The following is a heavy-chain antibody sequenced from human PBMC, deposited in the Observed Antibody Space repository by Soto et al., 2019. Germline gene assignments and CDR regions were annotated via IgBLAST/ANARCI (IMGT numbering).Heavy chain of an antibody. CDR3: ARVARPYCSSTSCYLDALDI. CDR2: IYYSGST. Sequence: SETLSLTCTVSGGSISSYYWSWIRQPPGKGLEWIGYIYYSGSTNYNPSLKSRVTISVDTSKNQFSLKLSSVTAADTAVYYCARVARPYCSSTSCYLDALDIWGQGTMVTVSS. J-gene: IGHJ3*02. D-gene: IGHD2-2*01. V-gene: IGHV4-59*01. CDR1: GGSISSYY.